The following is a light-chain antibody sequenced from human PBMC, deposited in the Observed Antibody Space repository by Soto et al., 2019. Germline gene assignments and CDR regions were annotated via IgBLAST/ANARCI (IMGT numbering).Light chain of an antibody. CDR1: QSVTNSF. CDR3: QQYGDWPPDT. J-gene: IGKJ2*01. CDR2: DAS. Sequence: EIVLAQSPGTLSLSPGERATLSCRASQSVTNSFLAWYQQKPGQPPRLLIYDASTRATGVPARFGGSGSGTEFTLTISGLQSEDFAVYYCQQYGDWPPDTFGQGTKVDIK. V-gene: IGKV3-20*01.